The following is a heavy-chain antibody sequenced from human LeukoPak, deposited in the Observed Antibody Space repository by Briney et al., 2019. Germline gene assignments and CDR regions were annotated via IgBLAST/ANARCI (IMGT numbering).Heavy chain of an antibody. D-gene: IGHD1-1*01. CDR2: IYSGGST. J-gene: IGHJ4*02. CDR3: ARDPGSVFDY. CDR1: GFTVSSNY. V-gene: IGHV3-53*01. Sequence: GALRLSCAASGFTVSSNYMSWVRQTPGKGLEWVSVIYSGGSTYYADSVKGRFTISRDNSKNTLYLQMNSLRAEDTAVYYCARDPGSVFDYWGQGTLVTVSS.